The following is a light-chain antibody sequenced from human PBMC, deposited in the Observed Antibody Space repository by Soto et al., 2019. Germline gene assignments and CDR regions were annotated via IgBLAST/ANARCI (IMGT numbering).Light chain of an antibody. CDR2: WAS. CDR1: QGVLHNSNNKNY. V-gene: IGKV4-1*01. J-gene: IGKJ1*01. CDR3: QQYYSDPWT. Sequence: DIVMTQSPDSLAVSLGGRATINCKSSQGVLHNSNNKNYLAWYQQKPGQPPKLLIYWASTRESGVPDRFSGSGSGTDFTLTISSLQAEDVAVYYCQQYYSDPWTFGQGTKVEIK.